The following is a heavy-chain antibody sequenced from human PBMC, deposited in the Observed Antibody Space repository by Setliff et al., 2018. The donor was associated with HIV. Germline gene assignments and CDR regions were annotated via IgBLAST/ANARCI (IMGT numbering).Heavy chain of an antibody. J-gene: IGHJ4*02. V-gene: IGHV3-7*03. CDR3: ASHFGYCSSTSCEGY. Sequence: WVRQPPGKGLEWVANIKQDGSEKYYVDSVKGRFTISRDNAKNSLYLQMNSLGVEDTAVYYCASHFGYCSSTSCEGYWGQGTLVTVSS. CDR2: IKQDGSEK. D-gene: IGHD2-2*01.